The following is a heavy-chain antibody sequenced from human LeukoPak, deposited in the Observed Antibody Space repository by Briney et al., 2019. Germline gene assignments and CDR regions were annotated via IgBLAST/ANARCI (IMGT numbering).Heavy chain of an antibody. V-gene: IGHV3-11*01. D-gene: IGHD3-16*02. Sequence: PGGSLRPSCAASGFTFSDYYMSWIRQAPGKGLEWVSYISDNGRTIYYADSVRGRFTISRDNAKKSLYLQMNSLRVEDTAVYYCARDWADYVWGSYRESNYFDYWGREPWSPSPQ. CDR1: GFTFSDYY. CDR2: ISDNGRTI. J-gene: IGHJ4*02. CDR3: ARDWADYVWGSYRESNYFDY.